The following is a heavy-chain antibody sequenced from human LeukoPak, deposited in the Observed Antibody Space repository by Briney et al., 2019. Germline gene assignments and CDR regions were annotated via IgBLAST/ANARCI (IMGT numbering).Heavy chain of an antibody. CDR3: ARDEV. J-gene: IGHJ4*02. Sequence: PGGSLRLSCAASRFTFSSYWMSWVRQAPGKGLEWVANIKQDGSEKYYVDSVKGRFTISRDNAKNSLYLQMNSLRAEDTAVYYCARDEVWGQGTLVTVPS. V-gene: IGHV3-7*01. CDR2: IKQDGSEK. CDR1: RFTFSSYW.